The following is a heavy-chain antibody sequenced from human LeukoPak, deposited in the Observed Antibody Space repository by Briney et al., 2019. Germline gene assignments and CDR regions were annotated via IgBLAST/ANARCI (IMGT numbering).Heavy chain of an antibody. CDR3: ARLKIVIDAFDI. V-gene: IGHV4-39*01. CDR1: GGSIDSSPYS. D-gene: IGHD2/OR15-2a*01. CDR2: ILYSGST. J-gene: IGHJ3*02. Sequence: PSETLSLTCTVSGGSIDSSPYSWVWLRHSPGRGLEWIGNILYSGSTNYKPSLKSRVTISADTSKNHFSLTLTSVTAADTAVYYCARLKIVIDAFDIWGQGTMVSVSS.